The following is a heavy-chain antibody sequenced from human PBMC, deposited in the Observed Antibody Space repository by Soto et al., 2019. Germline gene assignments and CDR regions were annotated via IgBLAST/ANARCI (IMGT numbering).Heavy chain of an antibody. J-gene: IGHJ4*02. CDR1: GFTFSSYW. CDR3: ARDGANWGQRFDY. Sequence: VGSLRLSCAASGFTFSSYWMSWVRQAPGKGLEWVANIKQDGSEKYYVDSVKGRFTISRDNAKNSLYLQMNSLRAEDTAVYYCARDGANWGQRFDYWGQGTLVTVSS. CDR2: IKQDGSEK. V-gene: IGHV3-7*03. D-gene: IGHD7-27*01.